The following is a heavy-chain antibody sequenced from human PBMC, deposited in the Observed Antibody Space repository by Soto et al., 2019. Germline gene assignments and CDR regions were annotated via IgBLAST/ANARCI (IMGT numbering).Heavy chain of an antibody. CDR3: ARVSYP. Sequence: SETLSLTCAVSGGSISSGGYSWSWIRQPPGKGLEWIAYIYHSGSTYYNPSLKSRVTISVDRSKNQFSLKLSSLTAADTAVYYCARVSYPWGQGTLVTFSS. CDR1: GGSISSGGYS. CDR2: IYHSGST. J-gene: IGHJ5*02. V-gene: IGHV4-30-2*01.